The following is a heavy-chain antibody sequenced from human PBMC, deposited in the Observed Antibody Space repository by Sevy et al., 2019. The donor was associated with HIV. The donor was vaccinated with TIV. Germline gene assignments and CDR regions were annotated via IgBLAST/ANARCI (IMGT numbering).Heavy chain of an antibody. J-gene: IGHJ4*02. D-gene: IGHD6-13*01. CDR1: GFTFSSYS. Sequence: GGSLRLSCAASGFTFSSYSMNWVRQAPGKGLEWVSSISSSSSYIYYADSVKGRFTISRDNAKNSLYLQMNSLRAEDTAEYYCARDPIYSSSSLDYWGQGTLVTVSS. CDR3: ARDPIYSSSSLDY. V-gene: IGHV3-21*01. CDR2: ISSSSSYI.